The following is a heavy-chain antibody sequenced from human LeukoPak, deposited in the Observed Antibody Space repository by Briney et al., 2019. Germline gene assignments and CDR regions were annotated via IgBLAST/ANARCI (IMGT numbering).Heavy chain of an antibody. J-gene: IGHJ4*02. Sequence: GRSLRLSCAASGFTFSGYAMHWVRQAPGKGLEWVAVISYDGSNKYYADSVKGRFTISRDNSKNTLYLQMNSLRAEDTAVYYCARDMANWGQGTLVTVSS. CDR1: GFTFSGYA. CDR3: ARDMAN. CDR2: ISYDGSNK. D-gene: IGHD5-24*01. V-gene: IGHV3-30*04.